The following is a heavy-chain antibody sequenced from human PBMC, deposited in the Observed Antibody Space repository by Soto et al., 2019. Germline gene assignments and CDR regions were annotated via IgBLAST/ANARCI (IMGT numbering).Heavy chain of an antibody. Sequence: PGGSLRLSCAASGFTFSSYAMHWVRQAPGKGLEWVAVISYDGSNKYYADSVKGRFTISRDNSKNTLYLQMGSLRAEDMAVYYCVRILGGYYYYGMDVWGQGTTGTVSS. V-gene: IGHV3-30*14. CDR1: GFTFSSYA. CDR2: ISYDGSNK. J-gene: IGHJ6*02. CDR3: VRILGGYYYYGMDV.